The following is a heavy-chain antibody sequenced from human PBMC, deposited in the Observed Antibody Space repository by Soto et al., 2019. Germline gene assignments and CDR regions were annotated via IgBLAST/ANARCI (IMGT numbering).Heavy chain of an antibody. CDR2: TYYRSKWYY. Sequence: SQTLSLTCAISGDSVSSNSATWNWIRQSPSRGLQWLGRTYYRSKWYYDYEESVKSRITINPDTSKNQFSLQLISVTPEDTAVYYCARSITGSAYFDYWGQGTLVTVSS. CDR3: ARSITGSAYFDY. CDR1: GDSVSSNSAT. V-gene: IGHV6-1*01. J-gene: IGHJ4*02. D-gene: IGHD3-10*01.